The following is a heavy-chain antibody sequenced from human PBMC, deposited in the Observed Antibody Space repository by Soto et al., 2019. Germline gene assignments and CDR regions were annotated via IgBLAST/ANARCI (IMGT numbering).Heavy chain of an antibody. D-gene: IGHD6-13*01. Sequence: GGSLRLSCAASGFTFSSYTMNWVRQAPGKGLEWVSSVSSSSTYIYYADSVKGRFTISRDNAKNSLYLQMNSLRAEDTAIYYCARGSHSTTWYGGQFDYWGQGTLVTVSS. V-gene: IGHV3-21*01. CDR1: GFTFSSYT. CDR3: ARGSHSTTWYGGQFDY. J-gene: IGHJ4*02. CDR2: VSSSSTYI.